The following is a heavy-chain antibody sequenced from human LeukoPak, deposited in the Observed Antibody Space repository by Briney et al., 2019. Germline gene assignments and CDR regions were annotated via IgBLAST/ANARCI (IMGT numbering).Heavy chain of an antibody. J-gene: IGHJ3*02. CDR1: GFTFSSYS. Sequence: PGGSLRFSCAASGFTFSSYSMNWVRQAPGKGLECVSSISSSSSYIYYADSVKGRFTISRDNAKNSLYLQMNSLRAEDTAVYFCARDRVPHYYDSSGYVDAFDIWGQGTMVTVSS. CDR2: ISSSSSYI. V-gene: IGHV3-21*01. CDR3: ARDRVPHYYDSSGYVDAFDI. D-gene: IGHD3-22*01.